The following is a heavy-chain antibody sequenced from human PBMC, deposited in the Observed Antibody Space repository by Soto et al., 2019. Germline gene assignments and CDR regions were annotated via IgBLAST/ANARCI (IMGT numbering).Heavy chain of an antibody. CDR1: GSTFSNYG. Sequence: QVQLVESGGGVVQPGTSLRLSCAASGSTFSNYGMHWVRQAPGKGLEWVAVVWYDGTTKFYPDSVKGRFTISRDNSNNTLYRQMTSLRGEDTSVYYCATVDNYSRSVFWGQGTLVTVCS. CDR2: VWYDGTTK. D-gene: IGHD3-10*01. J-gene: IGHJ4*02. CDR3: ATVDNYSRSVF. V-gene: IGHV3-33*01.